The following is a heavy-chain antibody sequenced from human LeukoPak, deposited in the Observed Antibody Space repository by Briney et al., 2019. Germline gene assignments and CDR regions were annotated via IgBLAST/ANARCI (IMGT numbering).Heavy chain of an antibody. Sequence: GASVKVSCKVSGYTLTELSMHWVRQAPGKGLEWMGGFDPEDGETIYAQKFQGRVTMTTDTSTSTAYMELRSLRSDDTAVYYCARANGRPDFDIWGQGTMVTVSS. D-gene: IGHD2-8*01. CDR1: GYTLTELS. CDR3: ARANGRPDFDI. V-gene: IGHV1-24*01. CDR2: FDPEDGET. J-gene: IGHJ3*02.